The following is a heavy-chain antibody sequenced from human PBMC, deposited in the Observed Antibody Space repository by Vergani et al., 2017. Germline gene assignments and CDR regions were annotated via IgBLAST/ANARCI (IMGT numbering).Heavy chain of an antibody. CDR2: IRSDESRR. CDR3: AKEGGGYCSGGTCYPEY. J-gene: IGHJ4*02. D-gene: IGHD2-15*01. CDR1: GFTFHSYG. Sequence: QVQLVESGGGVVQPGGSLRLSCAASGFTFHSYGMHWVRQAPGKGLEWVATIRSDESRRYYGDSMEGPFTISRDNSKNTLYLQMKSLRPEDTAVYYCAKEGGGYCSGGTCYPEYWGQGTLVIVSS. V-gene: IGHV3-30*02.